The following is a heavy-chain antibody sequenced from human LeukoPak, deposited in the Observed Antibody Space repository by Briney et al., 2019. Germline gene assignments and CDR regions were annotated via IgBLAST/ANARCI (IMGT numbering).Heavy chain of an antibody. CDR1: GGTFSSYA. CDR2: IIPIFGTA. D-gene: IGHD3-10*01. CDR3: APLYYYGSGSYLMGGNDY. Sequence: SVKVSCKASGGTFSSYAISWVRQAPGQGLEWMGGIIPIFGTANYAQKFQGRVTITADESTSTAYMELSSLRSEETAVYSCAPLYYYGSGSYLMGGNDYWGQGTLVTVSS. V-gene: IGHV1-69*13. J-gene: IGHJ4*02.